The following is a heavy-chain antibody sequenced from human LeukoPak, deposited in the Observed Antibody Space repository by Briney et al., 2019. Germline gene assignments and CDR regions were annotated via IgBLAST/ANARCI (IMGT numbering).Heavy chain of an antibody. J-gene: IGHJ3*02. V-gene: IGHV1-69*01. CDR1: GGTFSSYA. CDR3: ARDPSYYYGSGSYYEGDVFDI. D-gene: IGHD3-10*01. Sequence: SVKVSCKASGGTFSSYAISWVRQAPGQGLEWMGGIIPIFGTANYAQKFQGRVTITADESTSTAYMELSSLRSEDTAVYYCARDPSYYYGSGSYYEGDVFDIRGQGTMVTVSS. CDR2: IIPIFGTA.